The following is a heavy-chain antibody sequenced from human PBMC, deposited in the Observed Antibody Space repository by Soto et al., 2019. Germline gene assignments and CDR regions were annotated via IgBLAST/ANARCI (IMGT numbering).Heavy chain of an antibody. Sequence: GGSLRLSCAASGFTFSSYAMSWVRQAPGKGLEWVSAISGSGGSTYYADSVKGRFTISRDNSKNTLYLQMNSLRAEDTAVYYCAKDFYDILTPHYYYYYYMDVWGKGTTVTVSS. D-gene: IGHD3-9*01. J-gene: IGHJ6*03. CDR1: GFTFSSYA. V-gene: IGHV3-23*01. CDR2: ISGSGGST. CDR3: AKDFYDILTPHYYYYYYMDV.